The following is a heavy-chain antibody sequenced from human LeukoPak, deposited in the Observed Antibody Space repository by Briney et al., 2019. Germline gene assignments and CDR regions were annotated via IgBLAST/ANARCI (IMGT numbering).Heavy chain of an antibody. J-gene: IGHJ5*02. CDR3: ARVYRSRITIFGVVIIPSWFDP. V-gene: IGHV4-59*01. CDR1: GGTISSYY. D-gene: IGHD3-3*01. CDR2: IYYSGST. Sequence: SETLSLTCTVSGGTISSYYWSWIRQPPGKGLEWIGYIYYSGSTNYNPSLKSRVTISVDTSKNQFSLKLSSVAAADTAVYYCARVYRSRITIFGVVIIPSWFDPWGQGTLVTVSS.